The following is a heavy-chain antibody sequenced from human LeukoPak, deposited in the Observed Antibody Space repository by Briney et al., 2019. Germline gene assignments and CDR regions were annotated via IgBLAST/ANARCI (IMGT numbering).Heavy chain of an antibody. V-gene: IGHV3-23*01. CDR3: AELGITMIGGV. CDR1: GFTFSSYA. CDR2: ISGSGGST. J-gene: IGHJ6*04. D-gene: IGHD3-10*02. Sequence: GGSLRLSCAASGFTFSSYAMCWVRQAPGKGLEWVSAISGSGGSTYYADSVKGRFTISRDNAKNSPYLQMNSLRAEDTAVYYCAELGITMIGGVWGKGTTVTISS.